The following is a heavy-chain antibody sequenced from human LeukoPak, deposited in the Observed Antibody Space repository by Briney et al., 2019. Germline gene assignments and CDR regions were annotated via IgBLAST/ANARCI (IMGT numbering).Heavy chain of an antibody. D-gene: IGHD2-15*01. Sequence: GGSLRLSCAASGFTFDDYGMSWVRQAPGKGLEWVSGINWNGGSTGYADSVMGRFTISRDNAKNSLYLQMNSLRAEDTALYHCARSGWRGRNYYYGMDVWGQGTTVTVSS. CDR2: INWNGGST. CDR3: ARSGWRGRNYYYGMDV. CDR1: GFTFDDYG. V-gene: IGHV3-20*01. J-gene: IGHJ6*02.